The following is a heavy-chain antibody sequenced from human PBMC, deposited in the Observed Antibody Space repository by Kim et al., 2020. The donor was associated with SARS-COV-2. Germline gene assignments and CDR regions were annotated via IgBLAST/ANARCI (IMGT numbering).Heavy chain of an antibody. CDR2: ITYSGDNT. J-gene: IGHJ4*02. V-gene: IGHV3-23*01. CDR3: VKGRTNDY. Sequence: GGSLRLSCVDSGFTFSSYAMSWVRQAPGKGLEWVSSITYSGDNTYYRDSVKGRFTISRDNSKSTLYLQLNSLTVEDTAIYYCVKGRTNDYWGQGILVTVSS. CDR1: GFTFSSYA.